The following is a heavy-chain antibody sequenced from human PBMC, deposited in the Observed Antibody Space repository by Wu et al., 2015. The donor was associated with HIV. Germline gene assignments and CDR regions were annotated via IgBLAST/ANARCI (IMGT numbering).Heavy chain of an antibody. D-gene: IGHD5-12*01. Sequence: QVQLVQSGAEVKKPGASVKVSCKASGYTFTSYYMHWVRQAPGQGLEWMGIINPSGGSTSYAQKSQGRVTMTRDTSTSTVYMELSSLRSEDTAVYYCARWYSGYGEDYYGMDVWGQGTTVTVSS. V-gene: IGHV1-46*01. CDR1: GYTFTSYY. CDR2: INPSGGST. CDR3: ARWYSGYGEDYYGMDV. J-gene: IGHJ6*02.